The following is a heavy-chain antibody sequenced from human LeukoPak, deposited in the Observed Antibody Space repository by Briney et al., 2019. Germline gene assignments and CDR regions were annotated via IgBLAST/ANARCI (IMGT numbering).Heavy chain of an antibody. J-gene: IGHJ6*02. CDR3: ARDPDAPYYYGMDV. CDR1: GFIFSSYS. D-gene: IGHD1-14*01. Sequence: GGSLRLSCAASGFIFSSYSMNWVRKAQGKGPEWVSYISYSSSTIYYADSVKGRFTISRDNAKNSLYLQMNSLRDDDTAVYYCARDPDAPYYYGMDVWGQGTTVTVSS. CDR2: ISYSSSTI. V-gene: IGHV3-48*02.